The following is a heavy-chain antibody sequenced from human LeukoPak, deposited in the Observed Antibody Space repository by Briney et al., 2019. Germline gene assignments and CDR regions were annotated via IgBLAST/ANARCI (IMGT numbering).Heavy chain of an antibody. D-gene: IGHD2-21*02. J-gene: IGHJ1*01. V-gene: IGHV1-46*01. CDR2: INPSGGST. CDR1: GYTFTRYY. Sequence: WASVKVSCKASGYTFTRYYMHWVRQAPGQGLEWMGIINPSGGSTSYAQKFQGRVTMTRDMSTSTVYMELSSLRSEDTAVYYCARGVTARISAEYFQHWGQGTLVTVSS. CDR3: ARGVTARISAEYFQH.